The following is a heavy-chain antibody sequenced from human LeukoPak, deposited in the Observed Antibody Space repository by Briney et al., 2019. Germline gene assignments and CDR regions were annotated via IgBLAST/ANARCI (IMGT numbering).Heavy chain of an antibody. CDR2: IIPIFGTA. D-gene: IGHD2-2*02. Sequence: SVKVSCKASGGTFSSYAISWVRQAPGQGLEWMGGIIPIFGTANYAQKFQGRVTITADKSTSTAYMELSSLRSEDTAVYYCARGRRAAIYAHYYYYYMDVWGKGTTVTVSS. CDR3: ARGRRAAIYAHYYYYYMDV. V-gene: IGHV1-69*06. CDR1: GGTFSSYA. J-gene: IGHJ6*03.